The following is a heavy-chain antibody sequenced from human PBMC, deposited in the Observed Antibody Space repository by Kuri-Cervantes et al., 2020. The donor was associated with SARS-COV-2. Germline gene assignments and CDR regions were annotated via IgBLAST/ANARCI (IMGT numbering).Heavy chain of an antibody. J-gene: IGHJ4*02. CDR3: ARVLDDGGFDY. V-gene: IGHV3-33*08. CDR1: GFTLSSYG. D-gene: IGHD1-1*01. Sequence: GESLKISCAASGFTLSSYGMHWVRQAPGKGLEWVAVIWYDGSNKYYADSVKGRFTISRDNSKNTLYLQMNSLRAEDTAVYYCARVLDDGGFDYWGQGTLVTVSS. CDR2: IWYDGSNK.